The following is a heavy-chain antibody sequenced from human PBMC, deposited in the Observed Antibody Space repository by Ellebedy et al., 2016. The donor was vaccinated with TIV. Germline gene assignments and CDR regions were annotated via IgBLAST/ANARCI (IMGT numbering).Heavy chain of an antibody. Sequence: PGGSLRLSCAVSGFAVSTNYMTWVRQAPGKGLEWVSFISGSEDSSYADSVKGRFSISRDDSKNTVYLQMNSLRVDDTAVYYCGILSWWSTRYWGQGNQVIVSA. CDR2: ISGSEDS. V-gene: IGHV3-66*01. J-gene: IGHJ4*02. CDR1: GFAVSTNY. D-gene: IGHD2-15*01. CDR3: GILSWWSTRY.